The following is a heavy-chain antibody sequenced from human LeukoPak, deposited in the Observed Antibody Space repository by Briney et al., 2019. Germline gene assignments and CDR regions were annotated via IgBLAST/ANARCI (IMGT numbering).Heavy chain of an antibody. CDR3: ARDGVAGGFDY. D-gene: IGHD6-19*01. J-gene: IGHJ4*02. V-gene: IGHV4-59*01. Sequence: SETLSLTCTVSGGSIGSYYWNWIRQPPGKGLEWIGYIHYSGSTNHNASLKSRVTISVDTSKNHFSLKLSSVTAADTAVYYCARDGVAGGFDYWGQGTLVTVSS. CDR1: GGSIGSYY. CDR2: IHYSGST.